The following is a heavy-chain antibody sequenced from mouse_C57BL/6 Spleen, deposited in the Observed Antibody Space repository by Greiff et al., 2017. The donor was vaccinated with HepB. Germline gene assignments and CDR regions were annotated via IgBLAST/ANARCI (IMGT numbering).Heavy chain of an antibody. CDR1: GFSFNTYS. Sequence: EVKLMESGGGLVQPKGSLKLSCAASGFSFNTYSMNWVRQAPGKGLEWVARIRSKSNNYATYYADSVKDRFTISRDDSESMLYLQMNNLKTEDTAMYYCVRQDHFAYWGQGTLVTVSA. CDR3: VRQDHFAY. V-gene: IGHV10-1*01. J-gene: IGHJ3*01. CDR2: IRSKSNNYAT.